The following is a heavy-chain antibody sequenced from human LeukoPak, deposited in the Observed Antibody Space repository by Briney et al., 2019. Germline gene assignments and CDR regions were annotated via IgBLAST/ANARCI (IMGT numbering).Heavy chain of an antibody. J-gene: IGHJ3*02. CDR2: INHSGST. CDR1: GGSFSGYY. D-gene: IGHD6-19*01. CDR3: ARQQWLGAFDI. V-gene: IGHV4-34*01. Sequence: SETLSLTCAVYGGSFSGYYWSWIRQPPGKGLEWIGEINHSGSTNYNPSLKSRVTISVDTSKNQFSLKLSSVTAADTAVYYCARQQWLGAFDIWGQGTMVTVSS.